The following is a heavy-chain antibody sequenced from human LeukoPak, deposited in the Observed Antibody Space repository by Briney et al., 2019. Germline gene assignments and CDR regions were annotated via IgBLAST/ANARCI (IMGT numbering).Heavy chain of an antibody. V-gene: IGHV4-30-4*08. J-gene: IGHJ4*02. CDR1: GGSISSGDYY. CDR3: ARAVPAAAFDY. Sequence: PSETLSLTCTVSGGSISSGDYYWSWIRQPPGKGLEWIGYIYYSGSTYYNPSLKSRVTISVDTSKNQFSLKLSSVTAADTAVYYCARAVPAAAFDYWGQGALVTVSS. D-gene: IGHD2-2*01. CDR2: IYYSGST.